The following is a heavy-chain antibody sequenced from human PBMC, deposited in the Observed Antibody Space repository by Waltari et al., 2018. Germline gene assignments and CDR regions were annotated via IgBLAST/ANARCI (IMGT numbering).Heavy chain of an antibody. CDR1: GGSISSGGYY. J-gene: IGHJ4*02. D-gene: IGHD3-22*01. Sequence: QVQLQESGPGLVKPSQTLSLTCTVSGGSISSGGYYWSWIRQHPGKGLEWIGYIYYSGRTYYNPSLKSRVTISVDTSKNQCSLKLSSVTAADTAVYYCARDALITTLDYWGQGTLVTVSS. CDR2: IYYSGRT. CDR3: ARDALITTLDY. V-gene: IGHV4-30-4*08.